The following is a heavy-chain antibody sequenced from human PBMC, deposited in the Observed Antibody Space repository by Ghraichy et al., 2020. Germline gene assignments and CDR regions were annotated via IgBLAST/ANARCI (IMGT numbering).Heavy chain of an antibody. Sequence: GGSLRLSCAASGFTFSNAWMSWVRQAPGKGLEWVGRIKSKTDGGTTDYAAPVKGRFTISRDDSKNTLYLQMNSLKTEDTAVYYCTTEVGVVRGVIDYWGQGTLVTVSS. V-gene: IGHV3-15*01. D-gene: IGHD3-10*01. J-gene: IGHJ4*02. CDR3: TTEVGVVRGVIDY. CDR2: IKSKTDGGTT. CDR1: GFTFSNAW.